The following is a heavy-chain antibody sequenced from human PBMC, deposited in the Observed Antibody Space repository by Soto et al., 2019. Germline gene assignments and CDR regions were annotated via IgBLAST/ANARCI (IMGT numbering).Heavy chain of an antibody. CDR3: AGAQLYYDFWSGSDY. Sequence: QVQLVQSGAEVKKPGSSVKVSCKASGGTFSSYAISWVRQAPGQGLEWMGGIIPIFGPANYAQKFQGIVTITADKSTSTAYMELSSLRSEDTAVYYCAGAQLYYDFWSGSDYCGKGTLVTVSS. V-gene: IGHV1-69*06. D-gene: IGHD3-3*01. CDR1: GGTFSSYA. J-gene: IGHJ4*02. CDR2: IIPIFGPA.